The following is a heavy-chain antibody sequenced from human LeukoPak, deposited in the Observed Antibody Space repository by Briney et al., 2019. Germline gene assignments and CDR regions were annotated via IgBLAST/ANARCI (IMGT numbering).Heavy chain of an antibody. Sequence: ASVKVSCKACGYIFTGYYMHWVRQGPGQGLEWMGWINANSGGTKYAQKFQGRVTMTRDTSISTAYMELSSLRSDDTAVYYCARGRLGTWFGELKAWGQGTLVTVSS. CDR1: GYIFTGYY. CDR2: INANSGGT. CDR3: ARGRLGTWFGELKA. V-gene: IGHV1-2*02. D-gene: IGHD3-10*01. J-gene: IGHJ5*02.